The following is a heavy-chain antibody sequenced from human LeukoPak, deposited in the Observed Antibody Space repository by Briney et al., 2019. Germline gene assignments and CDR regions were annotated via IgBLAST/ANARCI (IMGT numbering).Heavy chain of an antibody. CDR1: GFIFSTYA. V-gene: IGHV3-9*01. J-gene: IGHJ3*02. D-gene: IGHD3-22*01. Sequence: GGSLRLSCAASGFIFSTYAMHWVRQAPGKGLEWVSGISWNSGSIGYADSVKGRFTISRDNAKNSLYLQMNSLRAEDTALYYCAKDTRDDSSGRNAFDIWGQGTMVTVSS. CDR3: AKDTRDDSSGRNAFDI. CDR2: ISWNSGSI.